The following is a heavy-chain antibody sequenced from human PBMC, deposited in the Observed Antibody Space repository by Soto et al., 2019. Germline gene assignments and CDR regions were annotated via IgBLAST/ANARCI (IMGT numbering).Heavy chain of an antibody. CDR2: ISTYNGDT. V-gene: IGHV1-18*01. D-gene: IGHD2-15*01. J-gene: IGHJ6*02. Sequence: QVQLVQSGAEVRKPGASVKVSCKASGYTFSTSGMSWLRQAPGQGLEWMGWISTYNGDTNDAPKFQDSVTMTSDTSTSTVHMELRSLRSDDTAVYYCARAGAAPYYYYGMDVWGQGTRVTVSS. CDR3: ARAGAAPYYYYGMDV. CDR1: GYTFSTSG.